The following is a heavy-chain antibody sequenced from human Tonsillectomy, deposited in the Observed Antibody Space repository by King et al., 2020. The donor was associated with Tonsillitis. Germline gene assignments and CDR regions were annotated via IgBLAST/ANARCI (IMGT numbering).Heavy chain of an antibody. D-gene: IGHD3-10*01. CDR1: GFTLSTYA. J-gene: IGHJ4*02. V-gene: IGHV3-33*01. CDR3: ARQPSYYASGMGH. Sequence: VQLVESGGGVVQPGTSLRLSCAASGFTLSTYAMHWVRQAPGKGLEWLAVIWDDGNNKFHADSVKGRFTISRDSSKNTVYLQMNSLRGDDTAVYYCARQPSYYASGMGHWGQGTLVTVSS. CDR2: IWDDGNNK.